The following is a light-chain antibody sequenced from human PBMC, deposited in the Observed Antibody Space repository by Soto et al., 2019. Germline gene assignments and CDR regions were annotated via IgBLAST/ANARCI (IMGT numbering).Light chain of an antibody. CDR1: QSVSSSY. V-gene: IGKV3-20*01. CDR3: QQYGSPPYP. J-gene: IGKJ2*01. Sequence: EIVLTQSPGTLSLSPGERATLSCMASQSVSSSYLAWYQQKPGQAPRPLIYGASSRATGIPDRFSGSGSGTDFTLTISRLEPEDFAVYYCQQYGSPPYPFGQGTKLEIK. CDR2: GAS.